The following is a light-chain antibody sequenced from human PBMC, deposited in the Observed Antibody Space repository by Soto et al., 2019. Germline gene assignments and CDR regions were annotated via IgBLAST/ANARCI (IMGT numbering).Light chain of an antibody. CDR3: QQSYSTWT. CDR2: AAS. CDR1: QGISNY. V-gene: IGKV1-27*01. J-gene: IGKJ1*01. Sequence: DIQMTQSPSSLSASVGDSVTITCRASQGISNYLAWYQQKPGKVPKLLIYAASTLQSGVPSRFSGSGSGTDFTLTISSLQPEDVATYYCQQSYSTWTFGQGTKVDIK.